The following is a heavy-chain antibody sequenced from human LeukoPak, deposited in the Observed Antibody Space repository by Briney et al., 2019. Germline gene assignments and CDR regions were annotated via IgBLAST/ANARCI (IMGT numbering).Heavy chain of an antibody. CDR1: GGCCGGYY. D-gene: IGHD2/OR15-2a*01. Sequence: SETRCLTCAGSGGCCGGYYWSWIREPPEKGLEWIGEINHSGSTNYNPSLKSRVTISVDTSKNQFSLKLSSVTAADTAVYYCARGSTRDLWGRGTLVTVSS. CDR3: ARGSTRDL. V-gene: IGHV4-34*01. J-gene: IGHJ2*01. CDR2: INHSGST.